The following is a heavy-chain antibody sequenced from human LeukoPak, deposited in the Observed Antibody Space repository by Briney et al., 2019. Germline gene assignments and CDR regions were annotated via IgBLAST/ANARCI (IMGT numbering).Heavy chain of an antibody. V-gene: IGHV3-23*01. Sequence: GGSLRLSCAASGFIFSSYAMTWVRQAPGKGLEWVSGILDSGYSTYYANSVKGRFTISRDNSNNTLYLQMNSLRAEDTAVYYCAKLGGHPLHNYYVGVWGKGTTVAVSS. CDR1: GFIFSSYA. CDR3: AKLGGHPLHNYYVGV. D-gene: IGHD3-16*01. J-gene: IGHJ6*03. CDR2: ILDSGYST.